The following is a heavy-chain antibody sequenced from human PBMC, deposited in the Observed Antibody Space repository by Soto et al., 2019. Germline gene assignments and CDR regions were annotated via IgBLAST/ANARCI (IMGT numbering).Heavy chain of an antibody. CDR3: AKEDGAASKS. V-gene: IGHV1-69*12. CDR1: GGDLTNSG. J-gene: IGHJ4*02. Sequence: QVHLVQSGAEMKKPGSSVKVSCKVSGGDLTNSGISWVRQAPGQGLEWMGGIFPLVAMVDYSQKFQGRVTITADESTSSAYMDLGSLRSEDTAVYYWAKEDGAASKSWGQGTLVIVS. CDR2: IFPLVAMV. D-gene: IGHD1-26*01.